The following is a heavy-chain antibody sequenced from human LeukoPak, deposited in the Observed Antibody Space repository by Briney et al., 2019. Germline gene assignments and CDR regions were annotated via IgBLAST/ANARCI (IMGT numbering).Heavy chain of an antibody. J-gene: IGHJ4*02. CDR1: GFTFSSYA. CDR3: ARGGYDYAWGSYPL. D-gene: IGHD3-16*02. V-gene: IGHV3-23*01. Sequence: GGSLRLSCAASGFTFSSYAMTWVRQAPGKGLEWVSAISGSGGNTYYADSVKGRFTISRDNSKNALYLEMNSLRAEDTAVYYCARGGYDYAWGSYPLWGQGTLVTVSS. CDR2: ISGSGGNT.